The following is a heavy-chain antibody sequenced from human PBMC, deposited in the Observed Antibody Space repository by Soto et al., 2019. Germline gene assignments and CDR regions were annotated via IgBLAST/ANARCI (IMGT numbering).Heavy chain of an antibody. CDR2: IKQGGNEK. J-gene: IGHJ6*02. CDR1: GFSFSTYL. D-gene: IGHD3-16*01. V-gene: IGHV3-7*01. CDR3: VGALTYEVPYYYYGMDV. Sequence: GGSLRLSCAASGFSFSTYLMSWVRQAPGKGLEWVANIKQGGNEKFYVDSVKGRFTISRDNDKKSLYLQMDSLRVEDTAVYYCVGALTYEVPYYYYGMDVWGQGTTVTVSS.